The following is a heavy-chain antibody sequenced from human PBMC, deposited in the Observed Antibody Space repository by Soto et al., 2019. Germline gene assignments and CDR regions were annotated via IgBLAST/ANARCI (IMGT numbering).Heavy chain of an antibody. Sequence: PSETLSLTCTVSVGSISSGDYYLSWIRQPPGRGLEWIGYIYYSWSTYYNPSLKSRVTISVDTSKNQFSLKLSSVTAADTAVYYCARSYYYDSSGSNFECWGQGTMVTVSS. CDR2: IYYSWST. CDR3: ARSYYYDSSGSNFEC. CDR1: VGSISSGDYY. D-gene: IGHD3-22*01. V-gene: IGHV4-30-4*01. J-gene: IGHJ4*02.